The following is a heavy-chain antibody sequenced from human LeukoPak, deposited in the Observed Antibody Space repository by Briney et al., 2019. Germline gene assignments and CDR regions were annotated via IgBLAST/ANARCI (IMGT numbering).Heavy chain of an antibody. J-gene: IGHJ1*01. CDR3: AREGPTGYSSGFDDAGYFQH. CDR2: INTDGSST. V-gene: IGHV3-74*01. D-gene: IGHD6-19*01. Sequence: GSLRLSCAASGFTFSSYWMHWVRQAPGKGLVGVSRINTDGSSTSYADSVKGRFTISRDNAKNTLYLQMNSLRAEDTAVYYCAREGPTGYSSGFDDAGYFQHWGQGTLVTVSS. CDR1: GFTFSSYW.